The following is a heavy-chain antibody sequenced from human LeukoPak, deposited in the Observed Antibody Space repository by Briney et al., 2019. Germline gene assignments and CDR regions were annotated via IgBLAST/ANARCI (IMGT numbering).Heavy chain of an antibody. J-gene: IGHJ4*03. CDR2: INHSGST. V-gene: IGHV4-34*01. CDR1: GGSFSGYY. CDR3: ARRDSSGYYYRRYYFDY. D-gene: IGHD3-22*01. Sequence: SETLSLTCAVYGGSFSGYYWSWIRQPPGKGLEWIGEINHSGSTNYNPSLKSRVTISVDTSKNQFSLKLSSVTAADTAVYYCARRDSSGYYYRRYYFDYWGQGTTVTVSS.